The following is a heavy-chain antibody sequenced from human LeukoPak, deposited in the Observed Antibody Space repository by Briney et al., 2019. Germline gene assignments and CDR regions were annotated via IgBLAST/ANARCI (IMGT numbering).Heavy chain of an antibody. D-gene: IGHD6-19*01. V-gene: IGHV3-23*01. Sequence: ETLSLTCGVYGASFSAYFWNWVRQSPGKGLEWVSAISGSGGSTYYADSVKGRFTISRDNSKNTLYLQMNSLRAEDTAVYYCAKLAVAGTTVDYWGQGTLVTVSS. CDR1: GASFSAYF. CDR2: ISGSGGST. CDR3: AKLAVAGTTVDY. J-gene: IGHJ4*02.